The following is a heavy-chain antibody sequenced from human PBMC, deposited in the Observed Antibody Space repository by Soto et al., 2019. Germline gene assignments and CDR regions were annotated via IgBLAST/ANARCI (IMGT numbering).Heavy chain of an antibody. CDR1: ACTSSRYA. V-gene: IGHV3-30-3*01. CDR3: ASAYDPAALDY. J-gene: IGHJ4*02. CDR2: ISYDGSNK. D-gene: IGHD6-13*01. Sequence: EGDRLVSKTASACTSSRYAMHWVRQAPGKGLEWVAVISYDGSNKYYADSVKGRFTISRDNSKNTLYLQMNSLRVEDTAVYYCASAYDPAALDYWAQ.